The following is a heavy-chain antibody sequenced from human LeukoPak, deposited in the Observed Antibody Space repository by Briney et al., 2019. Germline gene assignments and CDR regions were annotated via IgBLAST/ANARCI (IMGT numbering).Heavy chain of an antibody. J-gene: IGHJ4*02. CDR2: ISTSSSTM. V-gene: IGHV3-48*04. D-gene: IGHD2-2*01. CDR3: AKGRSDCSSTSCQGYYFDF. Sequence: GGSLRLSCAASGFTFSSYAMSWVRQAPGKGLEWVSYISTSSSTMYYADSVKGRFTVSRDNSKNTLYLQMNSLRAEDTAVYYCAKGRSDCSSTSCQGYYFDFWGQGTLVTVSS. CDR1: GFTFSSYA.